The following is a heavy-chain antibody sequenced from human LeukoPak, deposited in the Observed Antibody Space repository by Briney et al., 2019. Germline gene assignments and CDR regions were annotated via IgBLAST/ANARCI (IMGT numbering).Heavy chain of an antibody. CDR2: INPNSGGT. CDR1: GYTFTGYY. J-gene: IGHJ6*03. Sequence: GASVKVSCKASGYTFTGYYMHRVRQAPGQGLEWMGRINPNSGGTNYAQKFQGRVTMTRDTSISTAYMELSRLRSDDTAVYYCARKGYGGANMDVWGKGTTVTVSS. V-gene: IGHV1-2*06. D-gene: IGHD2-21*01. CDR3: ARKGYGGANMDV.